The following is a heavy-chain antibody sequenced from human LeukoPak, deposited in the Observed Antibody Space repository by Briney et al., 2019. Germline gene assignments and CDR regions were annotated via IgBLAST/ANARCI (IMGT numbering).Heavy chain of an antibody. CDR2: ITKSGDQT. Sequence: GGSLRLSCVPSGITFSNSALSWVRQAPGKGLEWVSTITKSGDQTHYADSVRGLFTISRDIFKNTLYLQMNSLRAEDTAVYYCAGRASDSYLPYWGQGILVTVSA. J-gene: IGHJ4*02. V-gene: IGHV3-23*01. CDR1: GITFSNSA. D-gene: IGHD2-2*01. CDR3: AGRASDSYLPY.